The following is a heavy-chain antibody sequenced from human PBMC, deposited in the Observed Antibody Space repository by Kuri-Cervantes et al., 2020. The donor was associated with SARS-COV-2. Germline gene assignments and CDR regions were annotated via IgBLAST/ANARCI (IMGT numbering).Heavy chain of an antibody. J-gene: IGHJ4*02. Sequence: LSLTCAASGFTFSSYGMHWVRQAPGKGLEWVAVISYDGSNKYYADSVKGRFTISRDNSKNTLYLQMNSLRAEDTAVYYCAKGYCSSTSCQRPLDYWGQGTLVTVSS. CDR2: ISYDGSNK. D-gene: IGHD2-2*01. CDR1: GFTFSSYG. CDR3: AKGYCSSTSCQRPLDY. V-gene: IGHV3-30*18.